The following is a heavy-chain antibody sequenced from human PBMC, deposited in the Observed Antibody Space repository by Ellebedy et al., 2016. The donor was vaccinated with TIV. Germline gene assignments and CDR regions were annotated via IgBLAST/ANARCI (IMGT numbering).Heavy chain of an antibody. CDR3: AKLGHRATPDDS. CDR2: IDLSDSDT. V-gene: IGHV5-51*01. D-gene: IGHD1-14*01. Sequence: GESLKISCQGSAYSFINYWIVWVRQMPGRGLEWMGIIDLSDSDTRYSPSFQGQVTISADRSVTTAYLHFNSLKPSDTAVYSCAKLGHRATPDDSWGQGTLVTVSS. J-gene: IGHJ4*02. CDR1: AYSFINYW.